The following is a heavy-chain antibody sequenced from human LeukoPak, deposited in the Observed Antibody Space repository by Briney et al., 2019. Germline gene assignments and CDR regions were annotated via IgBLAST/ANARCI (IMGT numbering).Heavy chain of an antibody. J-gene: IGHJ4*02. CDR2: IIPIFGTA. CDR1: GYTFSDYY. V-gene: IGHV1-69*13. D-gene: IGHD2-15*01. CDR3: ARIGYCSGGSCD. Sequence: ASVKVSCKTSGYTFSDYYIHWIRQAPGQGLEWMGGIIPIFGTANYAQKFQGRVTITADESTSTAYMELSSLRSEDTAVYYCARIGYCSGGSCDWGQGTLVTVSS.